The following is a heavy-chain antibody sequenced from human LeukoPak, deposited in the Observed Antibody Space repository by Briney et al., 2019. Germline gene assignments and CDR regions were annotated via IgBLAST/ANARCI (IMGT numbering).Heavy chain of an antibody. D-gene: IGHD4-23*01. Sequence: SETLSLTCAVYGGSFSGYYWSGIRQPPGKGLEWIGEINHSGSTNYNPSLKSRVTISVDTSKNQFSLKLSSVTAADTAVYYCARGRPGGGYWGQGTLVTVSS. J-gene: IGHJ4*02. CDR3: ARGRPGGGY. V-gene: IGHV4-34*01. CDR1: GGSFSGYY. CDR2: INHSGST.